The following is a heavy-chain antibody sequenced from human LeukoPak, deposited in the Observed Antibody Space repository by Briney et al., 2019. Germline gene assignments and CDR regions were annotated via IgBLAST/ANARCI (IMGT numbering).Heavy chain of an antibody. CDR1: GGTFSSYA. CDR2: IIPIFGTA. J-gene: IGHJ6*02. V-gene: IGHV1-69*13. CDR3: ARDHVVPAATSQHYYYYGMDV. Sequence: ASVKVSCKASGGTFSSYAISWVRQAPGQGLEWMGGIIPIFGTANYAQKFQGRVTITADESTSTAYMELSSLRSEDTAVYYCARDHVVPAATSQHYYYYGMDVWGQGTTVTVSS. D-gene: IGHD2-2*01.